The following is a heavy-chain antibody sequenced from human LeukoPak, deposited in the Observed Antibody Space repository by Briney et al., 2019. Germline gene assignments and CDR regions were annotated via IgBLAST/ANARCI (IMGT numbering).Heavy chain of an antibody. CDR3: VGGIGWQPDY. CDR1: PGITFSDYW. D-gene: IGHD6-19*01. Sequence: QAGGSLRLSCAASPGITFSDYWMNWVRQAPGKGLGWVAIIRQDGRKKHDLDSVKGRFTISRDNAKSSVYLQINSLRAEDTAVYYCVGGIGWQPDYWGQGTLVTVSS. CDR2: IRQDGRKK. V-gene: IGHV3-7*03. J-gene: IGHJ4*02.